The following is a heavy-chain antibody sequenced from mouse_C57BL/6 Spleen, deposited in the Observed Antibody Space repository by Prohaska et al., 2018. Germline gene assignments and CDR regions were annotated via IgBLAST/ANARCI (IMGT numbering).Heavy chain of an antibody. D-gene: IGHD1-1*01. CDR1: GIDFSRYW. CDR3: ASVYGSSSAWFAY. V-gene: IGHV4-1*01. Sequence: EVKLLQSGGGLVQPGGSLKLSCAASGIDFSRYWMSWVRRAPGKGLEWIGEINPDSSTINYAPSLKDKFIISRDNAKNTLYLQMSKVRSEDTALYYCASVYGSSSAWFAYWGQGTLVTVSA. J-gene: IGHJ3*01. CDR2: INPDSSTI.